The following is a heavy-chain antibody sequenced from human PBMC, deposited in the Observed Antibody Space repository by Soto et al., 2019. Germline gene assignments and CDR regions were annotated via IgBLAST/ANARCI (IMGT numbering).Heavy chain of an antibody. CDR3: ARDLGCSGRSCYGGPGDY. CDR1: GGTFSSYA. CDR2: IIPIFGTA. D-gene: IGHD2-15*01. J-gene: IGHJ4*02. Sequence: QDQLVQSGAEVKKPGSSVKVSCKASGGTFSSYAISWVRQAPGQGLEWMGGIIPIFGTANYAQKFQGRVTMTSNESTSTAYMDLSSLRSDDTAVYYWARDLGCSGRSCYGGPGDYWGQGTLVTVSS. V-gene: IGHV1-69*05.